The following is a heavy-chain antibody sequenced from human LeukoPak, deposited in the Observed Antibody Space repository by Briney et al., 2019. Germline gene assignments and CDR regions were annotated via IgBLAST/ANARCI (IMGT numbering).Heavy chain of an antibody. CDR1: GYTFTSYG. CDR3: ARVGGEDCSSTSCYRGAFDI. D-gene: IGHD2-2*01. V-gene: IGHV1-18*01. CDR2: ISAYNGNT. Sequence: ASVKVSCKASGYTFTSYGISWVRQAPGQGLEWMGWISAYNGNTNYAQKLQGRVTMTTDTSTSTAYMELRSLRSDDTAVYYCARVGGEDCSSTSCYRGAFDIWGQGTTVTVSS. J-gene: IGHJ3*02.